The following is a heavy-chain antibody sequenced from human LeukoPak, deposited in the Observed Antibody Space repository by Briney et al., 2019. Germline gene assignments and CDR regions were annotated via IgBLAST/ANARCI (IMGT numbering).Heavy chain of an antibody. D-gene: IGHD2-15*01. Sequence: GGSLRLSCAASGFXFSSYGMHWVRQAPGKGLEWVAAIWYDGSIQYYADSVKGRFTISRDNSKNTLYLQMDSLRAEDTAVYYCARAGYCSGGSCYGSDYWGQGTLVSVSS. V-gene: IGHV3-33*01. CDR1: GFXFSSYG. CDR2: IWYDGSIQ. J-gene: IGHJ4*02. CDR3: ARAGYCSGGSCYGSDY.